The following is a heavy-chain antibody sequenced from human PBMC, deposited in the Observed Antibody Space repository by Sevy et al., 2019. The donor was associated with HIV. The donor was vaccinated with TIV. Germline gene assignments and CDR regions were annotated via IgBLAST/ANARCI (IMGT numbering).Heavy chain of an antibody. CDR1: GYTFTGYY. Sequence: ASVKVSCKASGYTFTGYYMHWMRQAPGQGLEWMGWINPDSGGPTYAPKFQGRVTLTSDTSISTAYMDLSRLKSDDTAVYYCVRDDRDGYFEYRGQGTLVTVSS. J-gene: IGHJ4*02. CDR2: INPDSGGP. V-gene: IGHV1-2*02. CDR3: VRDDRDGYFEY.